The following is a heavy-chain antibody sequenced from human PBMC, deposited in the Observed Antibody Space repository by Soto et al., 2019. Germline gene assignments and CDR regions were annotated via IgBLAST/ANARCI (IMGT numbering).Heavy chain of an antibody. CDR3: ARRIVGNSAFDI. D-gene: IGHD1-26*01. CDR2: IHYSGSA. CDR1: GGSVGSGSYD. Sequence: QVQLQESGPGLVKPSETLSLTCTVSGGSVGSGSYDWIWIRQPPGKGLEWIGYIHYSGSANYNPSLKSRVIISADTSKNQFSLKLSSVTAADTAVYYCARRIVGNSAFDIWGQGTMVTVSS. J-gene: IGHJ3*02. V-gene: IGHV4-61*01.